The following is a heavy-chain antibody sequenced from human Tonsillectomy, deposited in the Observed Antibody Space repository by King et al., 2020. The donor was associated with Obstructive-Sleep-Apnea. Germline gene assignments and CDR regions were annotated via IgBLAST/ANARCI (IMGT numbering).Heavy chain of an antibody. D-gene: IGHD1-26*01. J-gene: IGHJ4*02. Sequence: QLVQSGGGVVQPGGSLRLSCLVSGFTFSTHGMHWVRQAPGKGLEWLAFIRVDVSVKYFGDSVAGRFTISGDNSKKTLYLQMNSLRPEDTAVYYCASVLVGGNPPESWGQGTLVTVSS. CDR1: GFTFSTHG. CDR2: IRVDVSVK. CDR3: ASVLVGGNPPES. V-gene: IGHV3-30*02.